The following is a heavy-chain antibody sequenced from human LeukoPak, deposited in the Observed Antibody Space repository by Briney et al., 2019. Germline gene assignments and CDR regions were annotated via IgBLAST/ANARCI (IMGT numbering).Heavy chain of an antibody. CDR2: ISYDDGRNK. V-gene: IGHV3-30*04. J-gene: IGHJ4*02. D-gene: IGHD6-13*01. Sequence: PGGSLRLSCAASGFTFSSYAMHWVRQAPGKGLEWVAVISYDDGRNKYYADFVKGRITISRDNSKNTLYLQMNSLRAEDTAVYYCARDPRLYSSSWYGYFDHWGQGTLVTVSS. CDR1: GFTFSSYA. CDR3: ARDPRLYSSSWYGYFDH.